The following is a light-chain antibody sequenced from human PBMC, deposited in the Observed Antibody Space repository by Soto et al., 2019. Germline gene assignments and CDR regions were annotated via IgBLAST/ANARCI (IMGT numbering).Light chain of an antibody. CDR1: QSISTW. J-gene: IGKJ1*01. Sequence: IQMTQSPSSLSASVGDRVTSTCRASQSISTWLAWYQQKPGKAPKLLIYSASDLESGVPSRFSGSGFGTEFTLTITSLQPDDFATYYCQQYNSYSTFGPATFGQGTKVDIK. CDR3: QQYNSYSTFGPAT. V-gene: IGKV1-5*03. CDR2: SAS.